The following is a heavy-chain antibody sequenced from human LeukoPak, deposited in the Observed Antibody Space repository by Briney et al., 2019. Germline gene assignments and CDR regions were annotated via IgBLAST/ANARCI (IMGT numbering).Heavy chain of an antibody. D-gene: IGHD5-12*01. J-gene: IGHJ4*02. CDR3: ARETVVATIHYFDY. V-gene: IGHV3-21*04. CDR2: ISSSSSYI. CDR1: GFTFSSYS. Sequence: PGGSLRLSCAASGFTFSSYSMNWVRQAPGKGLEWVSSISSSSSYIYYADSVKGRFTISRDNSKNTLYLQMNSLRAEDTAVYYCARETVVATIHYFDYWGQGTLVTVSS.